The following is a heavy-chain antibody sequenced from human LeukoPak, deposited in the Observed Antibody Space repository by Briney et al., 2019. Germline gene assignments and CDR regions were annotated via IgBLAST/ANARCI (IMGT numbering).Heavy chain of an antibody. Sequence: GASVEVSCKASGYTFTDYYMHWVRQAPGQGLEWMGWINPNSGGTNYAQKFQGRVTMTRDTSISTAYMELSRLRSADTAVYYCARDRSSSFPYYFDYWGQGTLVTVSS. CDR3: ARDRSSSFPYYFDY. V-gene: IGHV1-2*02. D-gene: IGHD6-13*01. CDR2: INPNSGGT. J-gene: IGHJ4*02. CDR1: GYTFTDYY.